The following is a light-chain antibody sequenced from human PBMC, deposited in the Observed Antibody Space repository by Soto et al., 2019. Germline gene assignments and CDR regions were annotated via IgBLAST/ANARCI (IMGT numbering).Light chain of an antibody. CDR2: DAS. Sequence: EIVLTQSPGTLSLSPGERATLSCRASQSVSSRYLAWYQQKPGQAPRLLIYDASYRAPGIPDRFSGSGSGKDFPLTISRLEPEDFAVYYCQQYGSSYTFGPGTKVDIK. V-gene: IGKV3-20*01. J-gene: IGKJ3*01. CDR3: QQYGSSYT. CDR1: QSVSSRY.